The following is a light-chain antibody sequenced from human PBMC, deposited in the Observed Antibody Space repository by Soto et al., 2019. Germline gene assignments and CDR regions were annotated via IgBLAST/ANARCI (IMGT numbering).Light chain of an antibody. CDR3: QQYGSSHLWT. Sequence: EIVLTQSPGTLSLSPGERATLSCRASQSVSSSYLACYQQKTRQAPRLLIYGAASRATSMPDRFSGSGSGRDFSLPISRLEHEDYAVYYCQQYGSSHLWTFGQGTKVDIK. CDR1: QSVSSSY. V-gene: IGKV3-20*01. J-gene: IGKJ1*01. CDR2: GAA.